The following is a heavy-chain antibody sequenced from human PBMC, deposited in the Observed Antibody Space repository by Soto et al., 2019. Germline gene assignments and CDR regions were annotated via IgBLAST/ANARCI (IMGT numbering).Heavy chain of an antibody. V-gene: IGHV4-59*01. CDR1: AASFSKYY. CDR3: ASVTFGGVVLAH. Sequence: PSETLSHTCTVSAASFSKYYWSWIRQPPGKGLEWIGYIYFNGNTNYNPSLKRRVTISIDTSKKQISLNLTSVTDADTAVYYCASVTFGGVVLAHWGQGTLVTVSS. CDR2: IYFNGNT. J-gene: IGHJ4*02. D-gene: IGHD3-16*01.